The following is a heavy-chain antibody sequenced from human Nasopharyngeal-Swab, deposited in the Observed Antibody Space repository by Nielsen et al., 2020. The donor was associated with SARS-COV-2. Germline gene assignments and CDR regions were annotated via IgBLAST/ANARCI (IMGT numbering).Heavy chain of an antibody. CDR3: AKDGTTLYDYVWGSYLHGWFDP. CDR1: GFTFTSYA. V-gene: IGHV3-23*01. Sequence: GESLKISCAASGFTFTSYAMSWVRQAPGQGLEWVSAMSGSGGGAYYADSVKGRFTISRDNSKNTLYLQMNSLRAEDTAVYYCAKDGTTLYDYVWGSYLHGWFDPWGQGTLVTVSS. J-gene: IGHJ5*02. D-gene: IGHD3-16*02. CDR2: MSGSGGGA.